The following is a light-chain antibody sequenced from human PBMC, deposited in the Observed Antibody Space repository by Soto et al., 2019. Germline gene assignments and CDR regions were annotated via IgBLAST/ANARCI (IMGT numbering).Light chain of an antibody. J-gene: IGLJ2*01. CDR1: SSNIGNNY. V-gene: IGLV1-51*01. Sequence: QSALTQPPSVSAAPGQKVTISCSGSSSNIGNNYVFWYQQLPGTAPKLLIYDNDKRPSGVPDRFSGSKSGTSATLGITGLQTGDEADYYCATYDRSLSVVVFGGGTKLTVL. CDR3: ATYDRSLSVVV. CDR2: DND.